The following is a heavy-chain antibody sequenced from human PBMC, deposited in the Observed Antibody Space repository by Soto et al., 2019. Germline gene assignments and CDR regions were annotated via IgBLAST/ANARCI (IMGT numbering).Heavy chain of an antibody. D-gene: IGHD2-15*01. J-gene: IGHJ4*02. Sequence: ASVKVSCKASGYNFFSFGISWVRQAPGQGLEWVGWVSVPSGDTSSAQNFQGRVTVTTDTSTSTAYLEVGSLRSDDTAVYYCARTCRSGGSCYLEYWGEGTLVTVSS. CDR3: ARTCRSGGSCYLEY. CDR2: VSVPSGDT. CDR1: GYNFFSFG. V-gene: IGHV1-18*01.